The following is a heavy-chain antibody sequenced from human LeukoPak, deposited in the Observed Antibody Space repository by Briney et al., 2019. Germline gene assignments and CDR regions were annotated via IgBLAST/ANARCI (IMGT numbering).Heavy chain of an antibody. V-gene: IGHV1-18*01. J-gene: IGHJ5*02. CDR1: GYTFTSYG. CDR2: ISAYNGNT. CDR3: ARDRYSSSGFWFDP. D-gene: IGHD6-6*01. Sequence: ASVKVSCKASGYTFTSYGISWVRQAPGQGLEWMGWISAYNGNTNYAQKFQGRVTMTRDTSISTAYMELSRLRSDDTAVYYCARDRYSSSGFWFDPWGQGTLVTVSS.